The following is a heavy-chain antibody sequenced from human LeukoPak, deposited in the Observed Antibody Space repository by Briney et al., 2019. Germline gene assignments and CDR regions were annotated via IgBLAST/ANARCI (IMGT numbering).Heavy chain of an antibody. CDR1: GFTVSSNY. CDR2: IYSGGST. J-gene: IGHJ6*02. Sequence: PGGSLRLSCAASGFTVSSNYMSWVRQAPGKGLEWVSVIYSGGSTYYADSVKGRFTISRDNSKNTLYLQMNSLRAEDTAVYYCARDQVEDYDYYYYGMDVWGQGTTVTVSS. CDR3: ARDQVEDYDYYYYGMDV. V-gene: IGHV3-66*01. D-gene: IGHD4-17*01.